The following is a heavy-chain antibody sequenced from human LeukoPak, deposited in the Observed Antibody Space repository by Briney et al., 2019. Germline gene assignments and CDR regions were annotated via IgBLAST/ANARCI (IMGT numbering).Heavy chain of an antibody. V-gene: IGHV3-48*02. CDR3: AIDAWELPVDAFDI. CDR1: GFTFSSYN. Sequence: VGSLRLSCAASGFTFSSYNMNWVRQAPGQGLEWVTYISDSSSSIYYADSVKGRFTISRDNAKNSLHLHLDSLRDEDTALYYCAIDAWELPVDAFDIWGQGTMVTVSP. J-gene: IGHJ3*02. D-gene: IGHD1-26*01. CDR2: ISDSSSSI.